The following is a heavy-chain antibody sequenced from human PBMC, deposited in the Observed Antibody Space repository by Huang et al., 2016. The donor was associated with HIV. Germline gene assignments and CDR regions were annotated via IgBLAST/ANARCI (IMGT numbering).Heavy chain of an antibody. CDR3: ARGSAGVLWFGEM. CDR1: GFTFSSYA. CDR2: ISYEGSNQ. V-gene: IGHV3-30*04. Sequence: QERLVGSGGGVVQPGRSLRLSCAASGFTFSSYAMRWVRQAPGKGGGWVAVISYEGSNQHYVDSEKGRFTISRDNSKKMLYLQMNSLRRGDTAVYYCARGSAGVLWFGEMWGQGTLVTVSS. D-gene: IGHD3-10*01. J-gene: IGHJ4*02.